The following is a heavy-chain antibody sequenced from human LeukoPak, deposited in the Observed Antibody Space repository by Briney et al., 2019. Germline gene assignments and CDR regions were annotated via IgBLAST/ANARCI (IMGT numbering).Heavy chain of an antibody. D-gene: IGHD2-2*01. CDR1: GFTFSRYT. V-gene: IGHV3-30*04. CDR2: ISNDGSIK. J-gene: IGHJ5*02. CDR3: ARARTIDCSTTTCRRFDP. Sequence: GGSLRLSCAASGFTFSRYTMHWVRQAPGKGLEWVTVISNDGSIKYYADSVKGRFTISRDNSKNTLYLEMNSLRAEDTAVYYCARARTIDCSTTTCRRFDPWGQGTLVTVSS.